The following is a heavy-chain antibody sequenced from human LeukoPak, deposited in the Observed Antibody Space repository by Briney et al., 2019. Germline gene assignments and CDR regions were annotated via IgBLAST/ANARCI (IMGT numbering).Heavy chain of an antibody. CDR1: GGSISSGSYY. V-gene: IGHV4-61*02. CDR3: ARDIGRFGELFSDY. J-gene: IGHJ4*02. D-gene: IGHD3-10*01. Sequence: SQTLSLTCTVSGGSISSGSYYWSWIRQPAGKGLEWIGRIYTSGSTNYNPSLKSRVTISVDTSKNQFSLKLSSVTAAGTAVYYCARDIGRFGELFSDYWGQGTLVTVSS. CDR2: IYTSGST.